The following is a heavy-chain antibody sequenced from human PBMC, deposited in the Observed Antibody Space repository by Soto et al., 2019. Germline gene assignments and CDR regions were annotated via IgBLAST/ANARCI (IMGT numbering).Heavy chain of an antibody. V-gene: IGHV3-33*01. D-gene: IGHD4-17*01. CDR3: ARNMGPMTTANPLDY. CDR1: GFTFSSYG. Sequence: GGSLRLSCAASGFTFSSYGMHWVRQAPGKGLEWVAVIWYDGSNKYYADSVKGRFTISRDNSKNTLYLQMNSLRAEDTAVYYCARNMGPMTTANPLDYWGQGTLVTVSS. CDR2: IWYDGSNK. J-gene: IGHJ4*02.